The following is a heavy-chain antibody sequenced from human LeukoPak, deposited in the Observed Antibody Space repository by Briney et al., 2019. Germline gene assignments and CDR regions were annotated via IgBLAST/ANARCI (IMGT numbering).Heavy chain of an antibody. CDR1: GYTLTSYG. V-gene: IGHV1-18*01. J-gene: IGHJ4*02. CDR3: ARDWGAFPDIVVVPARFVLDY. Sequence: GASVKVSCKASGYTLTSYGISWVRQAPGQGLEWMGWISAYNGNTNYAQKLQGRVTMTTDTSTSTAYMELRSLRSDDTAVYYCARDWGAFPDIVVVPARFVLDYWGQGTLVTVSS. CDR2: ISAYNGNT. D-gene: IGHD2-2*01.